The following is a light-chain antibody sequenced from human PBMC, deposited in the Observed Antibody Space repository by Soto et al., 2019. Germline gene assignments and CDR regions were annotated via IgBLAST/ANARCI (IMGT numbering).Light chain of an antibody. CDR3: AAWDDSLNAVL. CDR2: GDH. CDR1: SSNIGSST. J-gene: IGLJ2*01. V-gene: IGLV1-44*01. Sequence: QSALTQPPSASGTPGQRVTISCSGSSSNIGSSTVSWYHRLPGSAPKLLIYGDHQRPSGIPDRFSGSKSGTSASLAISGLQSDDEADYYCAAWDDSLNAVLFGGGTKVTVL.